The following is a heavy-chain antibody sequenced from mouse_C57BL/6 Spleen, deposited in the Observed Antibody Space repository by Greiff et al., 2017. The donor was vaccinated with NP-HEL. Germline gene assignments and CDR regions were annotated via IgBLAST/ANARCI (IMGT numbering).Heavy chain of an antibody. Sequence: QVQLQQPGAELVMPGASVKLSCKASGYTFTSYWMHWVKQRPGQGLEWIGEIDPSDSYTNYNQKFKGKSTLTVDKSSSTAYMQLSSLTSEDSAVYYCARSGILGRENAMDYWGQGTSVTVSS. CDR3: ARSGILGRENAMDY. V-gene: IGHV1-69*01. D-gene: IGHD4-1*01. CDR2: IDPSDSYT. CDR1: GYTFTSYW. J-gene: IGHJ4*01.